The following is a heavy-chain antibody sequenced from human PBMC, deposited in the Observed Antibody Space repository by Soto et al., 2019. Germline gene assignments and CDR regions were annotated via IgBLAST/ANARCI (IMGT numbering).Heavy chain of an antibody. CDR1: GGTSTRYP. CDR2: IVPMFGTS. J-gene: IGHJ4*02. V-gene: IGHV1-69*06. Sequence: QGRLVPSGAEVRKPGSSEEVSCKVTGGTSTRYPINWVRQDPGQGLAWMRGIVPMFGTSKYAQKFQGRVTITEDTSTSIVYMELGSLRSEDTAVYYCNRGSEYDFWSGYLWGQGTLLSVSS. D-gene: IGHD3-3*01. CDR3: NRGSEYDFWSGYL.